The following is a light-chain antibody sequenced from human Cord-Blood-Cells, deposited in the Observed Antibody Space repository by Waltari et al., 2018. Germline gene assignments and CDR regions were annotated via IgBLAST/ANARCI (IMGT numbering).Light chain of an antibody. V-gene: IGLV3-27*01. J-gene: IGLJ2*01. CDR3: YSAADNKRV. CDR2: KDS. Sequence: SYELTQPSSVSVSPGQTARITCSGDVLAKKYARWFQHKPGQAPVLVIDKDSERPSGIPARFSGSSSGTTGTLTISGAQVEDEADYYCYSAADNKRVFGGGTKLTVL. CDR1: VLAKKY.